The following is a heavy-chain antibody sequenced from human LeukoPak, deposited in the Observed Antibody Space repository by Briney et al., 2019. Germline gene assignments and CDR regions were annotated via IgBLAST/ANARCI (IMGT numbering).Heavy chain of an antibody. CDR1: GYTLTELS. Sequence: ASVKVSCKVSGYTLTELSMHWVRQAPGKGLEWMGGFDPEDGETIYAQKLQGRVTMTTDTSTSTAYMELRSLRSDDTAVYYCAREMVRGVPTRYWGQGTLVTVSS. V-gene: IGHV1-24*01. J-gene: IGHJ4*02. D-gene: IGHD3-10*01. CDR2: FDPEDGET. CDR3: AREMVRGVPTRY.